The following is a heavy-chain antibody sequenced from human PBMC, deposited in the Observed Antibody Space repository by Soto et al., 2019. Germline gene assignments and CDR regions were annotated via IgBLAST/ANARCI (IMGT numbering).Heavy chain of an antibody. D-gene: IGHD3-3*01. J-gene: IGHJ4*02. V-gene: IGHV4-31*03. CDR3: ARDSGDVSGVGFVY. Sequence: VELRESGPGLVRPSQTLSLACNVSGDSISTSFFYWGWVRQVPGKGLEWIGYIYKSGSTYYNPALQRRVRMAVDSSNNQVSLSVSPVTAADTAVYYGARDSGDVSGVGFVYLGPGTLVTVSS. CDR2: IYKSGST. CDR1: GDSISTSFFY.